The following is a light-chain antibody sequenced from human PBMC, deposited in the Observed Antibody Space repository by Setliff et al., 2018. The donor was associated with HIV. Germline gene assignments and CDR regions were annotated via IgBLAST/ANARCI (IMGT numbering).Light chain of an antibody. Sequence: QSVLTQPASVSGSPGQSITISCTGTSGDVGRYNLVSWYQQQPGKPPKLMIYQASKRPTWVSNRFSGSKSGNTASLTISGLQAEDEADYYCCSNTGSNTYVFGTGTKVTVL. CDR2: QAS. CDR1: SGDVGRYNL. CDR3: CSNTGSNTYV. J-gene: IGLJ1*01. V-gene: IGLV2-23*01.